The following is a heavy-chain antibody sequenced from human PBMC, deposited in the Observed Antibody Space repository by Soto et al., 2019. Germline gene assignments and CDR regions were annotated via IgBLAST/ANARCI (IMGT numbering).Heavy chain of an antibody. CDR1: GFTFSSYG. J-gene: IGHJ6*02. V-gene: IGHV3-30-3*01. CDR2: ISSDGSDK. Sequence: QVQLVESGGGAVQPGRSLRLSSAASGFTFSSYGMHWVRQAPGKGLEWVAVISSDGSDKYYADSVKGRFTISRDNSKNTLYVQLNRMRAEDAAVYYCARDRLYGAGLIDVWGQGTTVTVSS. CDR3: ARDRLYGAGLIDV. D-gene: IGHD3-10*01.